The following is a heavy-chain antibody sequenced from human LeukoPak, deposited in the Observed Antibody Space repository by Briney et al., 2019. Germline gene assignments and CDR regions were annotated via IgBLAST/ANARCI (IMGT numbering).Heavy chain of an antibody. J-gene: IGHJ4*02. CDR2: ITGSSSAI. V-gene: IGHV3-48*01. D-gene: IGHD3-16*01. CDR1: GFTFSSYS. CDR3: ARDQFSIGWGSFGH. Sequence: PGGSLRLSCAASGFTFSSYSMNWVRQAPGKGLEWVSHITGSSSAIYYADSVKGRFTISRDNAKNSLYLQMNSLRAEDTAVYYCARDQFSIGWGSFGHWGQGTLVTVSS.